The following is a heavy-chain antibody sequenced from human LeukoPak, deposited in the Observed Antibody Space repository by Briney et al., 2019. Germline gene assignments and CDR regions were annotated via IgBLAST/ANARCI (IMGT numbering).Heavy chain of an antibody. Sequence: GGSLRLSCAASGFTFSGYSMNWVRQAPGKGLEWLSFMTTSGNTIFYAESVKGRFTISRDNAKKSLYLQMNSLRDEDTAVYYCARVRGATVVTMYFDYWGQGTLVTVSS. D-gene: IGHD3-22*01. V-gene: IGHV3-48*02. CDR1: GFTFSGYS. CDR2: MTTSGNTI. CDR3: ARVRGATVVTMYFDY. J-gene: IGHJ4*02.